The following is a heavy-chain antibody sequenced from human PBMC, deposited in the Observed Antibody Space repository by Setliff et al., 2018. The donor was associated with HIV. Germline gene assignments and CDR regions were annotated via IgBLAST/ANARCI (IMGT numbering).Heavy chain of an antibody. D-gene: IGHD3-22*01. J-gene: IGHJ4*02. Sequence: ASVKVSCKASGYTFTSYGISWVRQAPGQGLEWMGWISAYNGNTIYAQKVQGRVTMTTDTSTSTAYMELRSLRSDDTAVYYCARSGPQTTWYFDRSGYSHNYWGQGTLVTSPQ. CDR3: ARSGPQTTWYFDRSGYSHNY. V-gene: IGHV1-18*01. CDR2: ISAYNGNT. CDR1: GYTFTSYG.